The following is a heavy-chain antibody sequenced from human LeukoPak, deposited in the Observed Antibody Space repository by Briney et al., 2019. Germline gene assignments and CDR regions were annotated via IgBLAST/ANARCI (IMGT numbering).Heavy chain of an antibody. Sequence: SETLSLTCAVCGGSFSGYYWSWIRQPPGKGLEWIGEINHSGSTNYNPSLKNRVTISVDTSKNQFSLKLSSVTAADTAVYYCARLTSYCSSTSCYPKTYGMDVWGQGTTVTVSS. V-gene: IGHV4-34*01. J-gene: IGHJ6*02. CDR1: GGSFSGYY. CDR3: ARLTSYCSSTSCYPKTYGMDV. CDR2: INHSGST. D-gene: IGHD2-2*01.